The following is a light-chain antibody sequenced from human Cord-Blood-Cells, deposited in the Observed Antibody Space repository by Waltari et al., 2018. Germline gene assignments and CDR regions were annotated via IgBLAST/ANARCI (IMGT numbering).Light chain of an antibody. V-gene: IGLV2-11*01. CDR3: CSYAGSYTWV. J-gene: IGLJ3*02. Sequence: PALTQSSSVTGHSGQSVILSSTATHRHGGGYKYVTWYQQHPGKAPQLMIDDVSKRPSGVPDRCSGSKSGNTASLTISGLQAEDEADYYCCSYAGSYTWVFGGGTKLTVL. CDR2: DVS. CDR1: HRHGGGYKY.